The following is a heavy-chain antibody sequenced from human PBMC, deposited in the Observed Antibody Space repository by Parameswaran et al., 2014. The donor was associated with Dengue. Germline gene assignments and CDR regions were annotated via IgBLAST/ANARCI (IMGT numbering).Heavy chain of an antibody. CDR2: IYYSGST. D-gene: IGHD4-11*01. CDR3: ARGYSSPYASYYYYMDV. Sequence: PGKGLEWIGYIYYSGSTYYNPSLKSRVTISVDTSKNQFSLKLSSVTAADTAVYYCARGYSSPYASYYYYMDVWGKGTTVTVSS. J-gene: IGHJ6*03. V-gene: IGHV4-31*02.